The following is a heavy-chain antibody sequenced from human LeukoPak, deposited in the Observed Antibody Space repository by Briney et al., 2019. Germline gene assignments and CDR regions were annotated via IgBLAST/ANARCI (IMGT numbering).Heavy chain of an antibody. Sequence: GASLQISCQGSGYRFTSYWIGWVRQLPGKGLEWMGIIYPGDSDTRYSPSFQGQVTISADKSISTAYLQWSSLKASDTAMYYCARRDYYDSSGYYLHYWGQGTLVTVSS. CDR3: ARRDYYDSSGYYLHY. CDR1: GYRFTSYW. CDR2: IYPGDSDT. D-gene: IGHD3-22*01. J-gene: IGHJ4*02. V-gene: IGHV5-51*01.